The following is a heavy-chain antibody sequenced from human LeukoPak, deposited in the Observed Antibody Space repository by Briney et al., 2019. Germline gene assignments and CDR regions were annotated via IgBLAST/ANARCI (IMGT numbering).Heavy chain of an antibody. CDR2: TSTSSSNT. D-gene: IGHD5-24*01. J-gene: IGHJ4*02. Sequence: PGGSLRLSCAASGFSFSDYYMSWIRQAPGKGLEWVSYTSTSSSNTNHADSVKGRFTISRDNAKNSLYLQMNSLRAEDTAVYYCARGAQADGYWGQGTLVTVSS. V-gene: IGHV3-11*05. CDR1: GFSFSDYY. CDR3: ARGAQADGY.